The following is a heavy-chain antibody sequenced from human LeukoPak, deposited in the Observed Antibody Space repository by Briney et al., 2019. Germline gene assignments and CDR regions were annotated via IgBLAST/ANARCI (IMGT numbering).Heavy chain of an antibody. CDR3: ARGLGSTPSPFDY. CDR1: GYTFMKYG. J-gene: IGHJ4*02. D-gene: IGHD5/OR15-5a*01. CDR2: MNPNSGNT. V-gene: IGHV1-8*03. Sequence: ASVKVSCKTSGYTFMKYGIIWVRQAPGQGPEWMGWMNPNSGNTGYAQKFQGRVTITRNTSISTAYMELSSLRSEDTAVYYCARGLGSTPSPFDYWGQGTLVTVSS.